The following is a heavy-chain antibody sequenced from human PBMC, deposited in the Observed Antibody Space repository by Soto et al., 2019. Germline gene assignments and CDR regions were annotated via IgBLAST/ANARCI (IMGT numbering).Heavy chain of an antibody. CDR3: ARIAMPARPRWYNWFDP. CDR2: MNPNSGET. Sequence: QEQLVQSAAEVKKPGASVKVSCMTSGYTFNDYEINWVRQATGQGLEWIGWMNPNSGETGYAQRCQGRVTMTTSSSLSTAYLELSSLTSDDTAVYYCARIAMPARPRWYNWFDPWGQGTLVTVSS. V-gene: IGHV1-8*02. J-gene: IGHJ5*02. D-gene: IGHD2-2*01. CDR1: GYTFNDYE.